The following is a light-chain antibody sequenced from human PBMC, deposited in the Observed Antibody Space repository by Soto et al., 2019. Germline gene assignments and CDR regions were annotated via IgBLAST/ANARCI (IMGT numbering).Light chain of an antibody. CDR2: DVS. CDR3: CSYAGTSTYV. V-gene: IGLV2-11*01. CDR1: SSDVGDYDY. J-gene: IGLJ1*01. Sequence: LTQPPSVSGSPGQSVTISCTGTSSDVGDYDYVSWYLQHPGTAPKLLISDVSRRHSGVPDRFSGSKSGNTASLTISGLQVDDEGDYYCCSYAGTSTYVFGTGTKLTVL.